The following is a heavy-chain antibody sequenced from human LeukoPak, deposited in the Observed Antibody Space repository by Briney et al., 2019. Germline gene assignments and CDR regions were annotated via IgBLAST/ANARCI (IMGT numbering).Heavy chain of an antibody. Sequence: GASVKVSCKASGYTFTSYYMHWVRQAPGQGLEWMGGIIPIFGTANYAQKFQGRVTITADESTSTAYMELSSLRSEDTAVYYCARRHSSGWYEDWGQGTLVTVSS. CDR2: IIPIFGTA. D-gene: IGHD6-19*01. CDR3: ARRHSSGWYED. V-gene: IGHV1-69*13. CDR1: GYTFTSYY. J-gene: IGHJ4*02.